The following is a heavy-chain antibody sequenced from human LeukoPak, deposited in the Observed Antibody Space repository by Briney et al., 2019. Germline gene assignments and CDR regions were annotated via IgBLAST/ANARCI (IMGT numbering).Heavy chain of an antibody. Sequence: GALRLSCAASGFTFSNYAMHWVRQAPGKGLEWVAVISYDENYKDYADSVKGRFTISRDNSENTLYLQMNTLRAEDTAMYYCSKPPREQWLVLSNWGQGALVTVS. J-gene: IGHJ4*02. D-gene: IGHD6-19*01. V-gene: IGHV3-30*18. CDR1: GFTFSNYA. CDR2: ISYDENYK. CDR3: SKPPREQWLVLSN.